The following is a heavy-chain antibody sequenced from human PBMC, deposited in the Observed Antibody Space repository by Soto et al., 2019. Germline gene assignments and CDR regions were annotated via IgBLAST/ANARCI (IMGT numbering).Heavy chain of an antibody. J-gene: IGHJ6*02. D-gene: IGHD1-1*01. CDR2: LIPVFGSP. V-gene: IGHV1-69*01. CDR3: TRVWGYAAEPGIPRYYARDA. Sequence: QVQLVQSGAEVKKPGSSVTVSCKTSGGTFSRDAINCVRQAPGQGLERMGLLIPVFGSPIYAQKLQGSIRITADEATLTAFMDMSSLRAEDTAVYYCTRVWGYAAEPGIPRYYARDAFGQSTTVTLSS. CDR1: GGTFSRDA.